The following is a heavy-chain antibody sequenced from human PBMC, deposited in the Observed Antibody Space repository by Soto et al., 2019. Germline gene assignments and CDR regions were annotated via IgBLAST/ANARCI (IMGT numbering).Heavy chain of an antibody. D-gene: IGHD6-6*01. Sequence: GGSLRLSCAVSGFTFSSHAMSWVRQAPGKGLECVSSITGSGDSTYYADSVKGRFTISRDKAKSTLYLQMNSLRAEDTAVYYCARIRGAARPSYYYYMDVWGKGTTVTVSS. CDR1: GFTFSSHA. V-gene: IGHV3-23*01. CDR2: ITGSGDST. CDR3: ARIRGAARPSYYYYMDV. J-gene: IGHJ6*03.